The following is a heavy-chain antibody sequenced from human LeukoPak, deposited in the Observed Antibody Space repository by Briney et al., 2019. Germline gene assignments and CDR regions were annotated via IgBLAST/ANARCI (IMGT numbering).Heavy chain of an antibody. Sequence: SETLSHTCTVSGGSISSSSYYWGWIRQPPGRGLEWNVRIYYSGSTYYNPSLKSRFTISVNTSKNQFSLQLSSVTAADTAVYYCARGYCGGDCYFYYFDYWGQGTLVTVSS. J-gene: IGHJ4*02. D-gene: IGHD2-21*02. CDR1: GGSISSSSYY. CDR2: IYYSGST. V-gene: IGHV4-39*01. CDR3: ARGYCGGDCYFYYFDY.